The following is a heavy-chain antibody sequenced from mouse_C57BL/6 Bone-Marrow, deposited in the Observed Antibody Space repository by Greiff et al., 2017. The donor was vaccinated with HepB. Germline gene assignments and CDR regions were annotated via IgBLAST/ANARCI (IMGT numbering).Heavy chain of an antibody. D-gene: IGHD1-1*01. CDR2: IHPNSGST. CDR1: GYTFTSYW. Sequence: VQLQQPGAELVKPGASVKLSCKASGYTFTSYWMHWVKQRPGQGLEWIGMIHPNSGSTNNNEKFKSKATLTVDKSSSTAYMQLSSLTSEDSAVYYCARYYCSSYRFAYWGQGTLVTVSA. V-gene: IGHV1-64*01. J-gene: IGHJ3*01. CDR3: ARYYCSSYRFAY.